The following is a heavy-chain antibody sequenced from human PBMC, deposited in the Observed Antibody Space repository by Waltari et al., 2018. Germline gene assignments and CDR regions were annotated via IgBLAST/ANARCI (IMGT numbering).Heavy chain of an antibody. CDR1: GFPFSTYA. Sequence: EVPLLESGGGLVQPGGSLRLSCAASGFPFSTYAMTWVRQAPGKGLDWVSVISGSGFTTYYADSMKGRFTMSRDNSKNTVYLQLNSLRAEDTALYYCAKSFWAEPAARGAFDMWGQGTMVSVSS. CDR2: ISGSGFTT. V-gene: IGHV3-23*01. J-gene: IGHJ3*02. D-gene: IGHD2-2*01. CDR3: AKSFWAEPAARGAFDM.